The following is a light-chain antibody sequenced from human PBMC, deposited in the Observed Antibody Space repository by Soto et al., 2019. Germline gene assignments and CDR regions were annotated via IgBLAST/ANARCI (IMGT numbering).Light chain of an antibody. J-gene: IGKJ2*01. Sequence: EIVMTQSPATLSVSPGEGATLSCRASQSVSSNLAWYQQKPGQATRLLIYGASTRATGIPARFSGSGSGTEFTLTISSLHSEDFAVYYCQQYNNWPMYTFGQGTKLEIK. CDR2: GAS. V-gene: IGKV3-15*01. CDR1: QSVSSN. CDR3: QQYNNWPMYT.